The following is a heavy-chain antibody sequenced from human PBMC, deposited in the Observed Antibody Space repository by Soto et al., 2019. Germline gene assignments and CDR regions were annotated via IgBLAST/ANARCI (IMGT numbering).Heavy chain of an antibody. Sequence: ASVKVSCKVSGYTLTELSMHWVRQAPGKGLEWMGGFDPEDGETIYAQKFQGRVTMTEDTSTDTAYMELSSLRSEDTAVYYCATNGGVYYYYGMDVWGQGTTVTVSS. J-gene: IGHJ6*02. CDR1: GYTLTELS. CDR3: ATNGGVYYYYGMDV. CDR2: FDPEDGET. V-gene: IGHV1-24*01. D-gene: IGHD1-1*01.